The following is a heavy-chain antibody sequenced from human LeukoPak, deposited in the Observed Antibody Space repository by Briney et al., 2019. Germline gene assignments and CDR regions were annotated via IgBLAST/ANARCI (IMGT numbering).Heavy chain of an antibody. D-gene: IGHD4-23*01. Sequence: GESLKISCKGSGYIFANYWIGWVRQMPGRGLEWMGIIYPGDSDTRYSPSFQGQVTISVDKSISTAYLQWSSLKASDTAVYYCARSDTTVVTDFHHWGQGTLVTVSS. CDR2: IYPGDSDT. V-gene: IGHV5-51*01. CDR1: GYIFANYW. CDR3: ARSDTTVVTDFHH. J-gene: IGHJ1*01.